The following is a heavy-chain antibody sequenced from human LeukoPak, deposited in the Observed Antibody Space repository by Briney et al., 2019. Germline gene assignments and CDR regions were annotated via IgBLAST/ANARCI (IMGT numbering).Heavy chain of an antibody. CDR1: GFTFSSYS. D-gene: IGHD6-19*01. Sequence: GGSLRLSCAASGFTFSSYSMSWVRQAPGKGLEWVSGISGNDGGTTYYADSVKGRFSISRDDSKNTLYLQMNSLRAEDTAVYYCAKDRYSSGWYYFDYWGQGTLVTVSS. J-gene: IGHJ4*02. CDR2: ISGNDGGTT. CDR3: AKDRYSSGWYYFDY. V-gene: IGHV3-23*01.